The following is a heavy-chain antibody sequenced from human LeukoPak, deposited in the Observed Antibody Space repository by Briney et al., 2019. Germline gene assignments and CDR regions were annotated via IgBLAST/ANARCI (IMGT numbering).Heavy chain of an antibody. CDR2: ISYSGST. V-gene: IGHV4-59*01. D-gene: IGHD6-19*01. CDR3: ARGAGGSGWSY. CDR1: GGSLSSYY. Sequence: SETLSLTCTVSGGSLSSYYWSWVRQPPGKGLEWIGYISYSGSTDYNPSLKSRVTISVDTSKNQFSLKLSSVTAADTAVYYCARGAGGSGWSYWGQGTLVTVSS. J-gene: IGHJ4*02.